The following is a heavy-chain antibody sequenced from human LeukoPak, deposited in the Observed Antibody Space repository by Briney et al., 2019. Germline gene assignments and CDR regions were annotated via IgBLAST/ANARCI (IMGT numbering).Heavy chain of an antibody. Sequence: ASVKVSCKASGYTFTTYPIYWVCQAPGQRLEWMGWINVGNGDTKYSQKFQGRVTITRDTSASTAYMELSSLRSEEMAVYYCARDRAGQLDYWGQGTLVTVSS. CDR3: ARDRAGQLDY. CDR2: INVGNGDT. D-gene: IGHD3-10*01. CDR1: GYTFTTYP. J-gene: IGHJ4*02. V-gene: IGHV1-3*01.